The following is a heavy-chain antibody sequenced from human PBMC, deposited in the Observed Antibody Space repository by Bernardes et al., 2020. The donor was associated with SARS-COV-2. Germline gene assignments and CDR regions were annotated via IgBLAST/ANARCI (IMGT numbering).Heavy chain of an antibody. CDR3: AKASDPTVARRINVVPPIRGHYFDY. CDR1: GFTFNSYA. D-gene: IGHD2-21*02. Sequence: VGSLILSCAASGFTFNSYAMAWVRLAPGKGLEWLSTISGSSGSTSSADSVKGRFTISRDNSKNTLFLQMNSLRAEDTAIYYCAKASDPTVARRINVVPPIRGHYFDYWGQGTLVTVSS. CDR2: ISGSSGST. V-gene: IGHV3-23*01. J-gene: IGHJ4*02.